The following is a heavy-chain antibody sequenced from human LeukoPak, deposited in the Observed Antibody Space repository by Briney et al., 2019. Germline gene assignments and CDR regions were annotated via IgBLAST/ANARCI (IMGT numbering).Heavy chain of an antibody. CDR3: ARDSSAAGIADPGY. D-gene: IGHD6-13*01. J-gene: IGHJ4*02. V-gene: IGHV1-46*01. Sequence: ASVRVSCKAFGYTFSSYGINWVRQAPGQGLEWMGIINPSGGGTSYAQKFQGRVTMTRDMSTSTVYMELSSLRSEDTAVYYCARDSSAAGIADPGYWGQGTLVTVSS. CDR2: INPSGGGT. CDR1: GYTFSSYG.